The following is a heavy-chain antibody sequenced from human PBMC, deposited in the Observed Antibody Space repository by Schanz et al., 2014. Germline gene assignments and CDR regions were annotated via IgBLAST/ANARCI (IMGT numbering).Heavy chain of an antibody. Sequence: VQLVESGGGVVQPGRSLRLSCAASGFTFSSYGMHWVRQAPGKGLEWVTFIRFDGSDKYYADSVKGRFSVSRDNSKNTLTLQMNSLRDEDTAVYYCARDRVQYSSGWYSDSWGQGTLVTVSS. V-gene: IGHV3-30*02. J-gene: IGHJ4*02. CDR2: IRFDGSDK. D-gene: IGHD6-19*01. CDR1: GFTFSSYG. CDR3: ARDRVQYSSGWYSDS.